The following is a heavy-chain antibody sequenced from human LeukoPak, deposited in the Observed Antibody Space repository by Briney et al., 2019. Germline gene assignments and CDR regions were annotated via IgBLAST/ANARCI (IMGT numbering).Heavy chain of an antibody. Sequence: GGSLRLSCAASGFTFSSYAMSWVRQAPGKGLECVSAISGSGGSTYYAGSVKGRFTISRDNSKNTLYLQMNSLRTEDTAVYYCARDIVVVPAGLYYYVMDVWGQGTTVTVSS. D-gene: IGHD2-2*01. J-gene: IGHJ6*02. CDR3: ARDIVVVPAGLYYYVMDV. CDR1: GFTFSSYA. CDR2: ISGSGGST. V-gene: IGHV3-23*01.